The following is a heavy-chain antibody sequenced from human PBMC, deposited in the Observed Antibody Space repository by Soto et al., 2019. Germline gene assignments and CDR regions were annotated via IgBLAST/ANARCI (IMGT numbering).Heavy chain of an antibody. Sequence: QVQLVESGGGVVQPGRSLRLSCAASGFTFTNSALHWVRQAPGKGLDWVAVISYDGNHEYYADSVKGRFTISRDNLKNTLYLQMNILRPEDTAVYYCARDQGITFGGIIVPSVDYWGQGTQVTVSS. CDR3: ARDQGITFGGIIVPSVDY. V-gene: IGHV3-30*04. CDR2: ISYDGNHE. D-gene: IGHD3-16*02. CDR1: GFTFTNSA. J-gene: IGHJ4*02.